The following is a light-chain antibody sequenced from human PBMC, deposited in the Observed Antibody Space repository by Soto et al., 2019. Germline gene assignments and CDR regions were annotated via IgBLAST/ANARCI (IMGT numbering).Light chain of an antibody. Sequence: DILLIQSPATLSAPVGDRITITCRAIENIFKFLAWYQKRSGSAPNLLIYAASDLEKGVPSRFSGSGSGTEFTLTIDNLQPNDSATYFCQHYHSQSITFGGGTQVDVK. CDR2: AAS. CDR1: ENIFKF. J-gene: IGKJ4*01. CDR3: QHYHSQSIT. V-gene: IGKV1-5*01.